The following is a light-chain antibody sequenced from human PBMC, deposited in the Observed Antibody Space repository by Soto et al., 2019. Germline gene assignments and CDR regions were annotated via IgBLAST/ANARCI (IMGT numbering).Light chain of an antibody. CDR1: QSISSW. CDR2: DAS. J-gene: IGKJ4*01. Sequence: DIQMTQSPSTLSASVGDRVTITCRASQSISSWLAWYQQKPGKAPKLLIYDASSLESGAPSRFSGSGSGTEFTLTISSLQPDDFATYYCQQYNSYSPITFGGGTKVDIK. V-gene: IGKV1-5*01. CDR3: QQYNSYSPIT.